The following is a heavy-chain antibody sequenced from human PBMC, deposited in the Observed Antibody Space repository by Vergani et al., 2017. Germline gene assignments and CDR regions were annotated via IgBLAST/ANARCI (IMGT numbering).Heavy chain of an antibody. J-gene: IGHJ6*02. CDR3: ARRGXYDSSGYYRGENYYYYYGMDV. V-gene: IGHV3-11*04. CDR2: ISSSSSTI. CDR1: GFTFSDYY. D-gene: IGHD3-22*01. Sequence: QVQLVESGGGLVKPGGSLRLSCAASGFTFSDYYMSWIRQAPGKGLEWVSYISSSSSTIYYADSVKGRFTISRDNAKNSLYLQMNSLRAEDTAVYYCARRGXYDSSGYYRGENYYYYYGMDVWGQGTTVTVSS.